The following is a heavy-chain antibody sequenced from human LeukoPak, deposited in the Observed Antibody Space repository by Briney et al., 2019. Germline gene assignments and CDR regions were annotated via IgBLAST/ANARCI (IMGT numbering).Heavy chain of an antibody. CDR3: AKVGSQNCGGDCYSRWFDP. V-gene: IGHV3-23*01. Sequence: GGSLRLSCAASGFTFSSYAMTWVRQAPGKGLEWVSSISGSGDYTYYADSVKGRLTISRDNSKNTLYLQMNSLRAEDTAVYYCAKVGSQNCGGDCYSRWFDPWGQGILVTVSS. CDR1: GFTFSSYA. D-gene: IGHD2-21*02. CDR2: ISGSGDYT. J-gene: IGHJ5*02.